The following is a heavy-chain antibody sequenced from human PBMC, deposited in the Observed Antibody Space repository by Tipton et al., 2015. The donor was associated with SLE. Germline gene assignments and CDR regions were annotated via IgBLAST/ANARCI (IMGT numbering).Heavy chain of an antibody. V-gene: IGHV4-30-2*01. CDR1: GGSITSGYY. CDR2: IFHSGST. Sequence: TLSLTCAVSGGSITSGYYWNWIRQPPGKGLEWIGYIFHSGSTSYNPSLKSRITISVDTSKNQFSLEVRSVTAADTAVYYCVRLRSKVLIDYWGQGTLVTVSS. J-gene: IGHJ4*02. CDR3: VRLRSKVLIDY. D-gene: IGHD2-8*01.